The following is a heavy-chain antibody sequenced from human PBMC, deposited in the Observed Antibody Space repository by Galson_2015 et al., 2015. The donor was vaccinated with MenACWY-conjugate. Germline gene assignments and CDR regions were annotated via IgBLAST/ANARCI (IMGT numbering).Heavy chain of an antibody. CDR1: GGSISSHNW. D-gene: IGHD3-22*01. CDR3: AKYPYYDIRAFDS. CDR2: TFHSGPA. Sequence: ETLSLTCDVSGGSISSHNWWSWVRQPPGKGLEWIGETFHSGPAHYSPSLESRVTVSVDKSKNQFSLNLNSVTAADTAVYYCAKYPYYDIRAFDSWGQGTLVTVSS. V-gene: IGHV4-4*02. J-gene: IGHJ4*02.